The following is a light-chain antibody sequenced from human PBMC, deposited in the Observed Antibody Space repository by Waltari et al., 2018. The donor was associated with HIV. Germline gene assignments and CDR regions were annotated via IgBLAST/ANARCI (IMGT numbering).Light chain of an antibody. CDR3: QVWDSNSDHYV. CDR1: DVGTKS. CDR2: FDS. V-gene: IGLV3-21*04. J-gene: IGLJ1*01. Sequence: SYVLTQPPSVSVAPGETARLTCGGSDVGTKSVHWYQQKPGQAPMLVIFFDSDRSSGIPDRFSGSDSGNTATLTISGVEAGDEADYYCQVWDSNSDHYVFGTGTRVTVL.